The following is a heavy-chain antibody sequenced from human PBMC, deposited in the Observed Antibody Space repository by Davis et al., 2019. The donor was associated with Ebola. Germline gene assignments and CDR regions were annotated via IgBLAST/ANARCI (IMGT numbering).Heavy chain of an antibody. J-gene: IGHJ5*02. CDR3: ARLPSWGAVAGTHWFDP. D-gene: IGHD6-19*01. CDR1: GYSFTSYW. V-gene: IGHV5-51*01. CDR2: IYPGDSDT. Sequence: KVSCKGSGYSFTSYWIGWVRQMPGKGLEWMGIIYPGDSDTRYSPSFQGQVTISADKSISTAYLQWSSLKASDTAMYYCARLPSWGAVAGTHWFDPWGQGTLVTVSS.